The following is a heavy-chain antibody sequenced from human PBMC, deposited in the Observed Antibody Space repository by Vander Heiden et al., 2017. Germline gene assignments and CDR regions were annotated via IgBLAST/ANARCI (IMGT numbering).Heavy chain of an antibody. CDR3: AKYPPGSSSWLPIDY. J-gene: IGHJ4*02. CDR1: GLTFSSYA. D-gene: IGHD6-13*01. V-gene: IGHV3-23*01. Sequence: EVQLLESGGGLVQPGGSLRLTCAASGLTFSSYAISWVRQAPGKGLEWVSAISGSGGSTYYADSVKGRFTISRDNSKNTLYLQRNSLRAEDTAVYYCAKYPPGSSSWLPIDYWGQGTLVTVSS. CDR2: ISGSGGST.